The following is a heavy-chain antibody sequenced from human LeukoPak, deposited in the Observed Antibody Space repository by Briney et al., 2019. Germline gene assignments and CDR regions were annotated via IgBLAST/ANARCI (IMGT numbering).Heavy chain of an antibody. CDR1: GGSISSYY. V-gene: IGHV4-59*12. CDR3: ARDTLGSGYDAFDI. Sequence: SETLSLTCTVSGGSISSYYWSWIRQPPGKGLEWIGYIYYSGSINYNPSLKSRVTISVDTSKNQFSLKLSSVTAADTAVYYCARDTLGSGYDAFDIWGQGTMVTVSS. J-gene: IGHJ3*02. D-gene: IGHD3-10*01. CDR2: IYYSGSI.